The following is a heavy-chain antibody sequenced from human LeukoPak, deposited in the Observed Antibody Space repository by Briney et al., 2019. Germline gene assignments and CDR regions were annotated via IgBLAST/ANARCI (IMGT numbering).Heavy chain of an antibody. CDR3: ARDDTRTEFDY. V-gene: IGHV1-18*01. CDR2: ISSYDGNT. D-gene: IGHD1-1*01. CDR1: GYVFSNYG. J-gene: IGHJ4*02. Sequence: GASVKVSCKASGYVFSNYGFSWVRQAPGQGLEWMGWISSYDGNTKSVDKLQGRVTMTTDTPTSTAYMELRSLRSDDTAVYYCARDDTRTEFDYWGQGTLVTVSS.